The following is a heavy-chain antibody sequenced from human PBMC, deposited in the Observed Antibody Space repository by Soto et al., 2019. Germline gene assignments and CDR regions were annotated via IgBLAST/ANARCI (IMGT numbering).Heavy chain of an antibody. D-gene: IGHD6-6*01. Sequence: SETLSLTCTVSGCSITSSIHYWGWIRQPPGKGLECIGNIYYDGNTYYNPSLKSRVTISLDTSKNQFSLRLNSVTAADTAVYYCARSSITPRLFMYPFDYWGQGTLVTVSS. CDR1: GCSITSSIHY. CDR3: ARSSITPRLFMYPFDY. CDR2: IYYDGNT. V-gene: IGHV4-39*01. J-gene: IGHJ4*02.